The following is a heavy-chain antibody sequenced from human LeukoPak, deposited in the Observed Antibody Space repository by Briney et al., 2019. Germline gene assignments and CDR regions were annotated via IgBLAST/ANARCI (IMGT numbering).Heavy chain of an antibody. CDR2: ISTGSNYI. D-gene: IGHD3-22*01. CDR3: ARDKGYDSTGYYPDALNI. V-gene: IGHV3-21*01. CDR1: GFTFSIYS. J-gene: IGHJ3*02. Sequence: GGSLRLSCAASGFTFSIYSMNWVRQAPGKGLEWVSLISTGSNYIYYADSVKGRFTISRDNAKNSMYLQMNSLRAEDTAVYYCARDKGYDSTGYYPDALNIWGQGTLVTVSS.